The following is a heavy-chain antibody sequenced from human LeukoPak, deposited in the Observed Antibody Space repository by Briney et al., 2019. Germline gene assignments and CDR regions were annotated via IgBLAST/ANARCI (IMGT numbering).Heavy chain of an antibody. J-gene: IGHJ3*02. CDR3: ATDLFYSSGSAFDI. D-gene: IGHD6-19*01. V-gene: IGHV3-30-3*01. CDR1: GFTFSSYA. Sequence: LPGRSLRLSCAASGFTFSSYAMHWVRQAPGKGLEWVAVISYDGSNKYYADSVKGRFTISRDNSKNTLYLQMNSLRAEDTAVYYCATDLFYSSGSAFDIWGQGTMVTVSS. CDR2: ISYDGSNK.